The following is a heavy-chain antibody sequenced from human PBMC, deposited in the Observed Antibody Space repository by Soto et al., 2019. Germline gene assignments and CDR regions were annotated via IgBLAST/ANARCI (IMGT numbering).Heavy chain of an antibody. CDR2: IYWDDDK. V-gene: IGHV2-5*02. Sequence: QITLKESGPTLVKPTQTLTLTCTFSGFSLSTSGVGVAWIRQPPGKALEWLALIYWDDDKRYNPSLKSRLTITKDTSKNQVVLIITNMYPVDTAPYFCAHANVDTPMVSWGQGTLVTVSS. CDR3: AHANVDTPMVS. D-gene: IGHD5-18*01. CDR1: GFSLSTSGVG. J-gene: IGHJ5*02.